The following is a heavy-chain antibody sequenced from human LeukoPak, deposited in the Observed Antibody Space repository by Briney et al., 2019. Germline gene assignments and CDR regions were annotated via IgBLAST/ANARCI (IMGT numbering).Heavy chain of an antibody. V-gene: IGHV1-8*01. CDR1: GYTFTSYD. CDR2: MNPNSGNT. CDR3: ALLPKLYYYYMDV. J-gene: IGHJ6*03. D-gene: IGHD3-22*01. Sequence: ASVKVSCKASGYTFTSYDINWVRQATGQGLEWMGWMNPNSGNTGYAQKFQGRVTMTGNTSISTAYMELSSLRPEDTAVYCCALLPKLYYYYMDVWGKGTTVTISS.